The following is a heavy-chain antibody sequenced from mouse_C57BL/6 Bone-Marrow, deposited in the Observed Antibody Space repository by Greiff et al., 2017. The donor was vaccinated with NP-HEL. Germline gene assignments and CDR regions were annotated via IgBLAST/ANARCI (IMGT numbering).Heavy chain of an antibody. CDR3: AREGLLLRYYWYFDV. J-gene: IGHJ1*03. CDR2: ISYDGSN. V-gene: IGHV3-6*01. D-gene: IGHD1-1*01. CDR1: GYSITSGYY. Sequence: EVKLMESGPGLVKPSQSLSLTCSVTGYSITSGYYWNWIRQFPGNKLEWMGYISYDGSNNYNPSLKNRISITRDTSKNQFFLKLNSVTTEDTATYYCAREGLLLRYYWYFDVWGTGTTVTVSS.